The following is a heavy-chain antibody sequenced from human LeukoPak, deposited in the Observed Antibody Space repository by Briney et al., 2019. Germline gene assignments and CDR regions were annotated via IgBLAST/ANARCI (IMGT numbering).Heavy chain of an antibody. J-gene: IGHJ4*02. CDR2: ISGSGGST. CDR3: AKERGDGYNRGYYFDY. D-gene: IGHD5-24*01. Sequence: GGSLRLSCAASGFTFNSYAMSWDRQAPGTGLEWVSAISGSGGSTYYADSVKGRFTISRDNSKNTLYLQMNSLRAEDTAVYYCAKERGDGYNRGYYFDYWGQGTLVTVSS. V-gene: IGHV3-23*01. CDR1: GFTFNSYA.